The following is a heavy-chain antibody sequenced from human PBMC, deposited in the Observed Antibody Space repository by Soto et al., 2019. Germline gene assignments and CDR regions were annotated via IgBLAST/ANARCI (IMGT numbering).Heavy chain of an antibody. Sequence: SETLSLTCAVYGGSFSGYYWSWIRQPPGKGLEWIGEINHSGSTNYNPSLKSRVTISVDTSKNQFSLKLSSVTAADTAVYYCAREIFAAAYAATSAFDLWGQGTLVTVSS. CDR1: GGSFSGYY. V-gene: IGHV4-34*01. CDR3: AREIFAAAYAATSAFDL. D-gene: IGHD2-8*01. CDR2: INHSGST. J-gene: IGHJ4*02.